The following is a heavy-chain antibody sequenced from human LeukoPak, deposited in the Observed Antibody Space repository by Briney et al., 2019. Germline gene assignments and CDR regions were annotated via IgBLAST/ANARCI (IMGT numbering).Heavy chain of an antibody. Sequence: GGSLRLSCAASGFTFNNYEMNWVRQAPGKGLEWVANIKQDGSEKYYVDSVKGRFTISRDNAKNSLYLQMNSLRAEDTAVYYCARESGGYGDYGGGINDYWGQGTLVTVSS. CDR2: IKQDGSEK. CDR1: GFTFNNYE. J-gene: IGHJ4*02. V-gene: IGHV3-7*01. D-gene: IGHD4-17*01. CDR3: ARESGGYGDYGGGINDY.